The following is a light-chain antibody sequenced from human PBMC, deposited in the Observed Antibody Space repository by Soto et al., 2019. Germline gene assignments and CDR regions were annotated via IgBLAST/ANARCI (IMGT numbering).Light chain of an antibody. Sequence: QSALTQPASVSGSPGQSITISCTATSNDVWTYNLVSWYQQYPGNAPRLIIYEVSNRPSGVSDRFSGSKSGNTASLTISGLQTEDEADYYCSSYTSSSKIVFGGGTKLTVL. CDR2: EVS. J-gene: IGLJ2*01. V-gene: IGLV2-14*02. CDR1: SNDVWTYNL. CDR3: SSYTSSSKIV.